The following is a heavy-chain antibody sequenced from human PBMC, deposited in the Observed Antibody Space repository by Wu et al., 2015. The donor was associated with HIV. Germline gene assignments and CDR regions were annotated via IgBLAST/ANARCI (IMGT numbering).Heavy chain of an antibody. D-gene: IGHD3-10*01. V-gene: IGHV1-69-2*01. CDR2: VDPENDKV. CDR3: TTGSLLRGVDY. J-gene: IGHJ4*02. Sequence: EAQLVQSGAEVKKPGATVKISCKVSGYTFTDYYIHWVQQAPGEGLEWMGLVDPENDKVIYSENFQGRLTMTADTSTDTAYMELSKLRFDDTAVYYCTTGSLLRGVDYWGQGTLVTVSS. CDR1: GYTFTDYY.